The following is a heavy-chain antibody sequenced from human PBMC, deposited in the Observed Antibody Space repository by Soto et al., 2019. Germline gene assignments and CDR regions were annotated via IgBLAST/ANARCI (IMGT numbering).Heavy chain of an antibody. CDR2: IWYDGSNK. Sequence: QVLLVESGGGVVQPGRSLRLSCAASGFTFSSYGMHWVRQALGKGLEWVAVIWYDGSNKYYADSVKGRFTISRDNSKNTLYLQMNSLRAEDKAVYYCARGELYYYYGMDVWGQGTTVTVSS. CDR3: ARGELYYYYGMDV. J-gene: IGHJ6*02. V-gene: IGHV3-33*01. CDR1: GFTFSSYG. D-gene: IGHD1-26*01.